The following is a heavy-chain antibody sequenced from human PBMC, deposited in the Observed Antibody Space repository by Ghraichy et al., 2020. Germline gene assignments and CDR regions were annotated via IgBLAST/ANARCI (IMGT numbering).Heavy chain of an antibody. Sequence: SQTLSLTCTVSGDSITSHFWSWIRQPPGEGLEWIGFIYHTGSRKYNPSLKGRVTLSVDTSKNQFSLKLRSVTAADPAVYYCARDMRLGDNDYYNRMDVWGQGTTVTVSS. V-gene: IGHV4-59*11. CDR1: GDSITSHF. D-gene: IGHD3-16*01. CDR3: ARDMRLGDNDYYNRMDV. CDR2: IYHTGSR. J-gene: IGHJ6*02.